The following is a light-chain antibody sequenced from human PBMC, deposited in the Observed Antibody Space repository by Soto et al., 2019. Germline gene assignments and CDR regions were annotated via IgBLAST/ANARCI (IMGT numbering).Light chain of an antibody. CDR3: QQLNSFPIT. CDR1: QAISSY. J-gene: IGKJ5*01. CDR2: AAS. Sequence: DIQLTQAPSFLSASAGDRVSITCRASQAISSYLALYQQKPGRAPKLLIYAASTLQSGVPSRFSGSGSGTEFTLTITSLQPEDFATYYRQQLNSFPITFGQGTRLEIK. V-gene: IGKV1-9*01.